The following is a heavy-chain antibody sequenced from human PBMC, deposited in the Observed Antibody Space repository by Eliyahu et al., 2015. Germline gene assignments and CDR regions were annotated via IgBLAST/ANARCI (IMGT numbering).Heavy chain of an antibody. CDR3: ARGEPSQDTMVQGAGNYYYYYGMDV. CDR1: GYTFTSYD. V-gene: IGHV1-8*01. CDR2: MNPNSGNX. Sequence: QVQLVQSGAEVKKPGAXVXVSCKASGYTFTSYDXNWVRQXTGQGLEXXGWMNPNSGNXGYAQKFXGRVTMTRNTSISTAYMELSSLRSEDTAVYYCARGEPSQDTMVQGAGNYYYYYGMDVWGQGTTVTVSS. D-gene: IGHD3-10*01. J-gene: IGHJ6*02.